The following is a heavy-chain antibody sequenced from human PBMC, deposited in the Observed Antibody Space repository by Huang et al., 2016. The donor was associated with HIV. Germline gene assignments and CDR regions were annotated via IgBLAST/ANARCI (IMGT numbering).Heavy chain of an antibody. Sequence: EVQLVESGGGLVKPGGSLRLSCAASGFTFSSYSMNWVRQAPGKGLEWVSSIRSSSSYIYYADSVKGRFTISRDNAKNPLYLQMNSLRAEDTAVYYCASEIAAASIDYWGQGTLVTVSS. D-gene: IGHD6-13*01. J-gene: IGHJ4*02. V-gene: IGHV3-21*01. CDR2: IRSSSSYI. CDR3: ASEIAAASIDY. CDR1: GFTFSSYS.